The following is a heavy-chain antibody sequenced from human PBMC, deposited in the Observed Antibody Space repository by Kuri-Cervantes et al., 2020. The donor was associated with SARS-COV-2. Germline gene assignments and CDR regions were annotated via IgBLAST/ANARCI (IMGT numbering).Heavy chain of an antibody. J-gene: IGHJ4*02. Sequence: GESLKISCAASGFTFSSYAMHWVRQAPGKGLEWVAVISYDGSNKYYADSVKGRFTISRDNSKNTLYLQMNSLRAEDTAVYYCARGPGYRDSSGYYYFWGQGTLVTVSS. D-gene: IGHD3-22*01. CDR2: ISYDGSNK. CDR3: ARGPGYRDSSGYYYF. V-gene: IGHV3-30-3*01. CDR1: GFTFSSYA.